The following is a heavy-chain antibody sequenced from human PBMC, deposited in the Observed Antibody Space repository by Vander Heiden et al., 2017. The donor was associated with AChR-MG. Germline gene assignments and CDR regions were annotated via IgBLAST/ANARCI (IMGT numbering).Heavy chain of an antibody. CDR1: GGSFSGYY. Sequence: QVQLQQWGAGLLKPSETLSLTCAVYGGSFSGYYWSWIRQPPGKGLEWIGEINHSGSTNYNPSLKSRVTISVDTSKNQFSLKLSSVTAADTAVYYCARTRRGYYDSSGYRHNYYYYYYMDVWGKGTTVTVSS. D-gene: IGHD3-22*01. V-gene: IGHV4-34*01. CDR2: INHSGST. CDR3: ARTRRGYYDSSGYRHNYYYYYYMDV. J-gene: IGHJ6*03.